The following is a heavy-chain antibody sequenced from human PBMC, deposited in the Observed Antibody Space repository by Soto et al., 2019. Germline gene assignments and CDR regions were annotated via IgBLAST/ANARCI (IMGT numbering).Heavy chain of an antibody. CDR1: GFTFSSYW. D-gene: IGHD3-10*01. V-gene: IGHV3-7*01. J-gene: IGHJ6*03. CDR2: IKQDGSEK. Sequence: GGSLRLSCAASGFTFSSYWMSWVRQAPGKGLEWVANIKQDGSEKYYVDSVKGRFTISRDNAKNSLYLQMNSLRAEDTAVYYCAREKSTTMVRGALADYYYYYMDVWGKGTTVTVSS. CDR3: AREKSTTMVRGALADYYYYYMDV.